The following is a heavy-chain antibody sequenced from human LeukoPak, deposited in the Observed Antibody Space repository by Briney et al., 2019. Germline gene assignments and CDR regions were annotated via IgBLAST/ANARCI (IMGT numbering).Heavy chain of an antibody. D-gene: IGHD4-17*01. Sequence: GGSLRLSCAASGFTLSTYWMHWVRQAPGRGLVWVSRINRDGSTTNYADSVKGRFTISRDNSKNTLYLQMNSLRAEDAAVYYCTRDRIDYGDYVDYWGQGTLVTVSS. CDR1: GFTLSTYW. CDR2: INRDGSTT. CDR3: TRDRIDYGDYVDY. J-gene: IGHJ4*02. V-gene: IGHV3-74*01.